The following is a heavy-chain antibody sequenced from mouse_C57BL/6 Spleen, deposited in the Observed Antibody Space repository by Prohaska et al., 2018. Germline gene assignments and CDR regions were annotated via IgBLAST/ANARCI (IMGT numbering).Heavy chain of an antibody. Sequence: EVQLQQSGPELVNPGTSVKMSCKASGYTFTDYNIHWVKQSHGKSIEWIGYINPNNGGTTYNQRFKGKATLTVNKSSSTAYMELRSLTSEDSEVYYCARGNYYGSLFAYWGQGTLVTVSA. D-gene: IGHD1-1*01. CDR2: INPNNGGT. V-gene: IGHV1-22*01. CDR3: ARGNYYGSLFAY. J-gene: IGHJ3*01. CDR1: GYTFTDYN.